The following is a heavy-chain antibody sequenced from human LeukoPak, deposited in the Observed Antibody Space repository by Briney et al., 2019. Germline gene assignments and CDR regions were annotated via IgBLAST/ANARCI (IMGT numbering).Heavy chain of an antibody. D-gene: IGHD3-3*01. CDR2: VNHSSST. CDR1: GGSFNVYY. Sequence: PSETLSLTCAVYGGSFNVYYWSWIRRPPGEGLEWIGEVNHSSSTNYNPSLKSRVTISVDTSKNQFSLILTSVTAADTAVYYCARDSRYDVWSGRRDAFDIWGQGTMVIVSS. V-gene: IGHV4-34*01. CDR3: ARDSRYDVWSGRRDAFDI. J-gene: IGHJ3*02.